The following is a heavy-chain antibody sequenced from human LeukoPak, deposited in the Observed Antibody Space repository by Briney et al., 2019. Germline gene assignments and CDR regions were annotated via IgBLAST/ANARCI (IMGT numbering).Heavy chain of an antibody. CDR1: GYTFTGYG. V-gene: IGHV1-18*01. D-gene: IGHD3-22*01. CDR3: AXYRTSRASSGYYVGSNFDY. J-gene: IGHJ4*02. Sequence: ASVKVSCKASGYTFTGYGISWVRQAPGQGLEWMGWISAYNGNTNYAQKLQGRVTMTTDTSTSTAYMELRSLRSDDTAVYYCAXYRTSRASSGYYVGSNFDYWGQGTLVTVSS. CDR2: ISAYNGNT.